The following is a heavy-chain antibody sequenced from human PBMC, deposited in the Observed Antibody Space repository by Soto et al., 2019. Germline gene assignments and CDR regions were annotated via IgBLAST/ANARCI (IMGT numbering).Heavy chain of an antibody. CDR3: VRYAGAAASTVDI. D-gene: IGHD6-25*01. Sequence: ASLKVSCKASGYTVTGYYRHWVRQAPGRGLEWMGWINPNSGGTNYAQKVQGWVTMTRDTSISTAYMELSRLSSDDTAVYCDVRYAGAAASTVDIRSQ. J-gene: IGHJ3*02. V-gene: IGHV1-2*04. CDR2: INPNSGGT. CDR1: GYTVTGYY.